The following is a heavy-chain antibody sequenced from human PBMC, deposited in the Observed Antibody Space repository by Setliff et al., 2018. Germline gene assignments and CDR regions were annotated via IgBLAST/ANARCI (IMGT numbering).Heavy chain of an antibody. J-gene: IGHJ6*03. CDR3: AREQWLDPPGYYYMDV. D-gene: IGHD6-19*01. CDR1: VGSISSYY. Sequence: SETLSLTCTVSVGSISSYYWSWIRQPAGKGREWIGHIYIGGSANYNPSLKSRVTMSIDTSKNQFSLKLNSVTAADMAVYYCAREQWLDPPGYYYMDVWAKGTTVTVSS. V-gene: IGHV4-4*07. CDR2: IYIGGSA.